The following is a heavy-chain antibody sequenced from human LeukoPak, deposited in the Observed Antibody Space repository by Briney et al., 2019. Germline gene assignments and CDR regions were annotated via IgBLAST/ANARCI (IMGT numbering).Heavy chain of an antibody. CDR3: ARGGSTGGYYQH. D-gene: IGHD4-17*01. CDR1: GFTFSDYW. CDR2: IKQDGGEK. V-gene: IGHV3-7*01. J-gene: IGHJ1*01. Sequence: GGSLRLSCAASGFTFSDYWMTWVRQAPGKGLEWAAKIKQDGGEKYYVDSVKGRFTISRDNAKNSLYLQMNSLRAEDTAVYYCARGGSTGGYYQHWGQGTLVTVSS.